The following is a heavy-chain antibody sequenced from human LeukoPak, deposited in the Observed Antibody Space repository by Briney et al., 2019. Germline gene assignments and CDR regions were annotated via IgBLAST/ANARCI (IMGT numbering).Heavy chain of an antibody. V-gene: IGHV3-64*01. CDR1: GFTFSSYA. CDR2: ISSNGGST. J-gene: IGHJ4*02. Sequence: HPGGSLRLSCAASGFTFSSYAMHWVRQAPGKGLEYVSAISSNGGSTYYANSVKGRFTISRDNSKNTLYLQMNNLRAEDTAVYYCVKGPFKFPYYYDTSGREGYWGQGTLVTVSS. D-gene: IGHD3-22*01. CDR3: VKGPFKFPYYYDTSGREGY.